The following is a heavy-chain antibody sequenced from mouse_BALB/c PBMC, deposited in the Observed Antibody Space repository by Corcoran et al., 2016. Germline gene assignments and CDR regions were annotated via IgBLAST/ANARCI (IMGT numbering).Heavy chain of an antibody. CDR3: ARNRYGFAY. J-gene: IGHJ3*01. CDR2: INPGSGGT. Sequence: QVQLQQSGAELVRPGTSVKVSCKASGYAFTNYLIEWVKQRPGQGLEWIGVINPGSGGTNYNEKFKGKATLTADKSSSTAYMQLSSLTSDDSAVYFCARNRYGFAYWGQGTLVTVSA. CDR1: GYAFTNYL. D-gene: IGHD2-14*01. V-gene: IGHV1-54*01.